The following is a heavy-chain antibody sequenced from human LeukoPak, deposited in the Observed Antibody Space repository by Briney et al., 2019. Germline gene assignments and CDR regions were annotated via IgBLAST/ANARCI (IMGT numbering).Heavy chain of an antibody. V-gene: IGHV3-7*03. CDR1: GFTFNDAW. J-gene: IGHJ6*02. CDR3: ARERIVGAASTRYYGMDV. CDR2: MKPDGSER. Sequence: GGSLRLSCATSGFTFNDAWMNWVRQAPGKGLEWVANMKPDGSERYYVDSVKGRFTVSRDNAKNSLYFQMNSLRVEDTAVYYCARERIVGAASTRYYGMDVWGQGTTVTVSS. D-gene: IGHD1-26*01.